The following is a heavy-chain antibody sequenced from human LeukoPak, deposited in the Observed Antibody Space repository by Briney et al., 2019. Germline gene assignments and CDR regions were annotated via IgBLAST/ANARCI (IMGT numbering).Heavy chain of an antibody. CDR2: IYSGAGT. CDR3: ARDRGFSSSWRLFVY. J-gene: IGHJ4*02. CDR1: GFTLSSHY. V-gene: IGHV3-66*02. D-gene: IGHD6-13*01. Sequence: GGSLRLSCAASGFTLSSHYMSWVRQAPGKGLEWVSVIYSGAGTSYADSVPGRFTISRDNSKNTLYLPMNSLRVEDTAVYYCARDRGFSSSWRLFVYWGQGTLVTVSS.